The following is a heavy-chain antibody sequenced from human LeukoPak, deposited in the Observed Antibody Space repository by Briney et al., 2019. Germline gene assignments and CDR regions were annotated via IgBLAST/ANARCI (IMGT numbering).Heavy chain of an antibody. V-gene: IGHV3-74*01. J-gene: IGHJ6*02. D-gene: IGHD2-15*01. CDR1: GFTFSSYW. Sequence: GGSLRLSCAASGFTFSSYWMHWVRHVPGKGLVWVSRMNSDGSSISYADSVKGRFTISRDNAENTLYLQMNSLRAEDTAVYYCTRVGGGSAMDAWGQGTTVTVSS. CDR2: MNSDGSSI. CDR3: TRVGGGSAMDA.